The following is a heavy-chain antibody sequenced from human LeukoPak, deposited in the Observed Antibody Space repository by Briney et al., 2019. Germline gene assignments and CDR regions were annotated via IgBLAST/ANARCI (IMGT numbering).Heavy chain of an antibody. CDR2: ISWNSGSI. V-gene: IGHV3-9*01. Sequence: GRSLRLSCAASGFTFDDYAMHWVRQAPGKGLEWVSGISWNSGSIGYADSVKGRFTISRDNAKNSLYLQMNSLRAEDTALYYCAKESGWYGEPFSDYWGQGTLVTVSS. CDR1: GFTFDDYA. D-gene: IGHD6-19*01. J-gene: IGHJ4*02. CDR3: AKESGWYGEPFSDY.